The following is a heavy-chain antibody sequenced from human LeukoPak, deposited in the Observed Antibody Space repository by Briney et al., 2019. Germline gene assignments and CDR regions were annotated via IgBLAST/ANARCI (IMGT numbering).Heavy chain of an antibody. D-gene: IGHD1-26*01. V-gene: IGHV3-9*01. Sequence: PGRSLRLSCVASGFTFDDYAMHWVRQAPGKGLEWVSGISWNGGSIGYADSVKGRFTISRDNSKNTLYVQMNSLRAEDTAIYYCAKKYSTGLDPWGQGTLVTVSS. CDR1: GFTFDDYA. J-gene: IGHJ5*02. CDR2: ISWNGGSI. CDR3: AKKYSTGLDP.